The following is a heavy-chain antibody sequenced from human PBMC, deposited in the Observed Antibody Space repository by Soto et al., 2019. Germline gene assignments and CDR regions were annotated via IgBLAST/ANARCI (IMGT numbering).Heavy chain of an antibody. D-gene: IGHD3-10*01. CDR1: GGSISSYY. CDR2: IYYSGST. V-gene: IGHV4-59*08. Sequence: SATLSLTCTVSGGSISSYYWSWIRQPPGKGLEWIGYIYYSGSTNYTPSLKSRVTISVDTSKNQFSLKLNSMTAADTAVYYCARHNYGSGSTYFDYWGQGTRVTVS. CDR3: ARHNYGSGSTYFDY. J-gene: IGHJ4*02.